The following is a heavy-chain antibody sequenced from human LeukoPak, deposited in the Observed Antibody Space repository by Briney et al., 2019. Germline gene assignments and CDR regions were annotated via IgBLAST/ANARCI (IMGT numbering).Heavy chain of an antibody. CDR1: GGSVSSGSYY. CDR2: IYYSGST. Sequence: SETLSLTCTVSGGSVSSGSYYWSWIRQPPGKGLEWIGYIYYSGSTNYNPSLESRVTISVDTSKNQFSLKLSSVTAADTAVYYCARGSSPNWFDPWGQGTLVTVSS. V-gene: IGHV4-61*01. J-gene: IGHJ5*02. CDR3: ARGSSPNWFDP. D-gene: IGHD6-6*01.